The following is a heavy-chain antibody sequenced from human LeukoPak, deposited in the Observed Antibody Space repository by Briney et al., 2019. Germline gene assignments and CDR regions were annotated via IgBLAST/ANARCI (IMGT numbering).Heavy chain of an antibody. CDR1: GFTFSIYS. Sequence: GALRLSCAASGFTFSIYSMNWVRQAPGKGLEWVSSIGSSSSYIYYADSVKGRFTISRDNAKNSLYLQMNSLRAEDTAVYYCARDQYDTWSRRGNFDSWGQGTLVIVSS. D-gene: IGHD3-3*01. CDR2: IGSSSSYI. V-gene: IGHV3-21*01. CDR3: ARDQYDTWSRRGNFDS. J-gene: IGHJ4*02.